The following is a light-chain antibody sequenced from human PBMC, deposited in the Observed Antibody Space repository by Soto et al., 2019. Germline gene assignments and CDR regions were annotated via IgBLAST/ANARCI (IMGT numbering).Light chain of an antibody. Sequence: QSVLTQPASVSGSPGQSITISCTGNSSDVGSYNLVSWYQQHPGKAPKLMIYEGSKRPSGVSNRFSGSKSGNTASLTISGLQAEDEADYYCCSYAGSSTSLYVFGTGTKVTVL. V-gene: IGLV2-23*01. CDR3: CSYAGSSTSLYV. CDR2: EGS. J-gene: IGLJ1*01. CDR1: SSDVGSYNL.